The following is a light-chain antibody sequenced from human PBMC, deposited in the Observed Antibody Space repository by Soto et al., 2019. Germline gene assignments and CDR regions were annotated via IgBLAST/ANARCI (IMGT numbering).Light chain of an antibody. V-gene: IGKV3-11*01. Sequence: EIVLTQSPATLSLSPGEGATLSCRASQSVSSFLGWYQQKPGQAPRLLIYDASNWATGIPARFSGSGSGTDFTLTIDSLEPEDFAVYYCQQGAGWPLTFGPGTKVDIK. CDR2: DAS. CDR3: QQGAGWPLT. CDR1: QSVSSF. J-gene: IGKJ3*01.